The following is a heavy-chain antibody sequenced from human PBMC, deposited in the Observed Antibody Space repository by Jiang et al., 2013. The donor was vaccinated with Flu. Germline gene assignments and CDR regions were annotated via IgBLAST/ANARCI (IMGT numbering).Heavy chain of an antibody. J-gene: IGHJ4*02. V-gene: IGHV4-39*01. Sequence: GLVKPSETLSLTCAVSGDSISSSSCYWGWIRQPPGKGLEWIASIYSGSTYYNPSLKSRVTMSVDTSKNQFSLNLRSVTAADTAVYYCARQWDDTGNYYARAHFDSWGQGTLVSVSS. CDR2: IYSGST. CDR1: GDSISSSSCY. CDR3: ARQWDDTGNYYARAHFDS. D-gene: IGHD1-26*01.